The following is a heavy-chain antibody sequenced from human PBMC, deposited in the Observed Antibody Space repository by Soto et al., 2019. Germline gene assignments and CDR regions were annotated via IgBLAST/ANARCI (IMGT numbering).Heavy chain of an antibody. D-gene: IGHD3-22*01. CDR1: GDTFSSYA. Sequence: QVQLVQSGAEVKKPGSSVKVSCKASGDTFSSYAINWVRQAPGQGLEWMGGIIPMFGTANYAQKVKGRVTITAGESTSTVYMELSSLRSEDTAVYYCARVGPAHYYDGSGYYSPLDYWGQGTLVTVSS. V-gene: IGHV1-69*01. J-gene: IGHJ4*02. CDR2: IIPMFGTA. CDR3: ARVGPAHYYDGSGYYSPLDY.